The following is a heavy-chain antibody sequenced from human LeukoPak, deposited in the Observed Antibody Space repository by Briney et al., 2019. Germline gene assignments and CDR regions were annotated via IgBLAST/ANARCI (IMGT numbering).Heavy chain of an antibody. Sequence: SVKVSCKASGGTFSSYAISWVRQAPGQGIEWMGRIIPILGIANYAQKFQGRVTITADKSTSTAYMELSSLRSEDTAVYYCARGRDGYNDNWFDPWGQGTLVTVSS. J-gene: IGHJ5*02. CDR2: IIPILGIA. D-gene: IGHD5-24*01. V-gene: IGHV1-69*04. CDR3: ARGRDGYNDNWFDP. CDR1: GGTFSSYA.